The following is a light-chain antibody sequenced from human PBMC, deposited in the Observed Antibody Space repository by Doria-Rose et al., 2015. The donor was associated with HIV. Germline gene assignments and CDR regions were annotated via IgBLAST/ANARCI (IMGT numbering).Light chain of an antibody. V-gene: IGKV4-1*01. J-gene: IGKJ3*01. CDR1: QSLLYTSKNY. Sequence: DIRVTQSPESLGMSLGERATLNCKSNQSLLYTSKNYLAWYQQKPGQPPKLLIYWASTRQSGVPARFSGSGSGTDFTLTISSLEAEDVAVCYCQQYYDTPSFGPGTTVDIK. CDR2: WAS. CDR3: QQYYDTPS.